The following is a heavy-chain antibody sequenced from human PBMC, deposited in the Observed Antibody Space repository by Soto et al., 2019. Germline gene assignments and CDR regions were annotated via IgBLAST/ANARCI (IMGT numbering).Heavy chain of an antibody. CDR3: ARDRGDYGDYETEYYGMDV. D-gene: IGHD4-17*01. V-gene: IGHV3-33*01. Sequence: PGGSLRLSCAASGFTFSSYGMHWVRQAPGKGLEWVAVIWYDGSNKYYADSVKGRFAISRDNSKNTLYLQMNSLRAEDTAVYYCARDRGDYGDYETEYYGMDVWGQGTTVPVSS. CDR2: IWYDGSNK. J-gene: IGHJ6*02. CDR1: GFTFSSYG.